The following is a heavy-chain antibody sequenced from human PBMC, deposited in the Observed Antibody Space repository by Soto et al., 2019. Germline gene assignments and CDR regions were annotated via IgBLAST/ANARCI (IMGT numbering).Heavy chain of an antibody. CDR1: GFTFSSYA. J-gene: IGHJ4*02. D-gene: IGHD3-22*01. CDR3: AKVFYYYDSSGYYYFDY. V-gene: IGHV3-23*01. Sequence: VGSLRLSCAASGFTFSSYAVSWVRQAPGRGPEWISSISGSGSTIYYADSVKGRFTISRDNSKNTLYLQMSSLRAEDTAVYYCAKVFYYYDSSGYYYFDYWGQGTLVTVSS. CDR2: ISGSGSTI.